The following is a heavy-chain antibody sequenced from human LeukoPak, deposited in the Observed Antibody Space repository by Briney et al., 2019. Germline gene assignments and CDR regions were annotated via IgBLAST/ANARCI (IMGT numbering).Heavy chain of an antibody. CDR2: INHSGST. D-gene: IGHD3-16*02. J-gene: IGHJ4*02. CDR3: AEHMITFGGVIDYFDY. Sequence: TSETLSLTCAVYGGSFSGYYWSWIRQPPGKGLEWIGEINHSGSTNYNPSLKSRVTISVDTSKNQFSLKLSSVTAADTAVYYCAEHMITFGGVIDYFDYWGQGTLVTVSS. CDR1: GGSFSGYY. V-gene: IGHV4-34*01.